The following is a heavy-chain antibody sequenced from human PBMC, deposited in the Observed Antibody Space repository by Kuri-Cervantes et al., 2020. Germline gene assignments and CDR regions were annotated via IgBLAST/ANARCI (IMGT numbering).Heavy chain of an antibody. J-gene: IGHJ4*02. Sequence: ASVKVSCKASGYTFTGYYMHWVRQAPGQGLEWMGWINPNSGGTNYAQKLQGRVTMTTDTSTSTAYMELRSLRSDDTAVYYCARTRDSGYDSPLFDYWGQGTLVTVSS. CDR1: GYTFTGYY. D-gene: IGHD5-12*01. V-gene: IGHV1-2*02. CDR2: INPNSGGT. CDR3: ARTRDSGYDSPLFDY.